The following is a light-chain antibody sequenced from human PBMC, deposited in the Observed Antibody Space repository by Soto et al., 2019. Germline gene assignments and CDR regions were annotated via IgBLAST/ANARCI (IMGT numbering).Light chain of an antibody. CDR1: QSVSNSY. J-gene: IGKJ2*01. Sequence: DIVLTQSPDTLSLSPGERATISCRASQSVSNSYLAWSQQKPGQAPRLIIYGASTRATGIPDRFSGSGSGTDFTLTISRLEPEDFAIYYCQQYESSPYTFGQGTQL. CDR3: QQYESSPYT. V-gene: IGKV3-20*01. CDR2: GAS.